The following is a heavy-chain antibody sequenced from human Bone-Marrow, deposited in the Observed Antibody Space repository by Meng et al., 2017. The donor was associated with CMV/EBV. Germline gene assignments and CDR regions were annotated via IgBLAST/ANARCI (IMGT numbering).Heavy chain of an antibody. D-gene: IGHD2-15*01. CDR1: GGSFSGYY. CDR2: INHSGST. CDR3: ARDAEVENWFDP. Sequence: TCAVYGGSFSGYYWSWIRQPPGKGLEWIGEINHSGSTNYNPSLESRVTISVDTSKNQFSLKLSSVTAADTAVYYCARDAEVENWFDPWGQGTLVTVSS. J-gene: IGHJ5*02. V-gene: IGHV4-34*01.